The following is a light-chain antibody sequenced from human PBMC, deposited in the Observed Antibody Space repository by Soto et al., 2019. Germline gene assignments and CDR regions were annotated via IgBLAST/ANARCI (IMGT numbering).Light chain of an antibody. Sequence: QSVLTQPASVSGSPGQSITISCTGTTSDVGGYDYVSWYQQYAGKAPKVIIYQVRNRPSGVSNRFSGSKSGSAASLTISGLQAEDEADYYCSSYTNSDIWVFGGGTKLTVL. V-gene: IGLV2-14*01. CDR1: TSDVGGYDY. J-gene: IGLJ3*02. CDR3: SSYTNSDIWV. CDR2: QVR.